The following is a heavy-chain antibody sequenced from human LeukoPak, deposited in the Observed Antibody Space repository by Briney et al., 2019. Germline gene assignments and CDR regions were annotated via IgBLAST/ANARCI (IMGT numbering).Heavy chain of an antibody. V-gene: IGHV1-8*01. J-gene: IGHJ3*02. CDR2: MNPNSGNT. Sequence: ASVKVSCKASGYTFTSYDINWVRQATGQGLEWMGWMNPNSGNTGYAQKFQGRVTMTRNTSISTAYMELSSLRSEDPAVYYCARNGYDFWSGYYAFDIWGQGTMVTVSS. CDR3: ARNGYDFWSGYYAFDI. D-gene: IGHD3-3*01. CDR1: GYTFTSYD.